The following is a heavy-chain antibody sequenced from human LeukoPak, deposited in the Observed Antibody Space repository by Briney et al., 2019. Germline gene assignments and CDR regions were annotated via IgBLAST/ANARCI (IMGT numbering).Heavy chain of an antibody. D-gene: IGHD6-6*01. CDR2: IYYTGST. CDR1: GGSISNYY. V-gene: IGHV4-59*01. CDR3: ARWGSIAVARFDY. J-gene: IGHJ4*02. Sequence: PSETLSLTCTVSGGSISNYYWSWIRQPPGKGLEWIGYIYYTGSTNYNPSLTSRVNISVDTSKNQFSLNLTSVTAADTAVYYCARWGSIAVARFDYWAREPWSPSPQ.